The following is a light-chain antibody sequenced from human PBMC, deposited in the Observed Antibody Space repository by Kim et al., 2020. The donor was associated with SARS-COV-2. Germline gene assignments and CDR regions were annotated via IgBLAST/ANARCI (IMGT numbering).Light chain of an antibody. Sequence: TATLTCSGNGNGVGDQGASWLQHRQGHPPTVLSYGSKNRPSGVSERLSASRSGSAASLTITGVQPEDEADYYCSAWDSSLNAVVFGGGTKLTVL. J-gene: IGLJ2*01. CDR3: SAWDSSLNAVV. V-gene: IGLV10-54*01. CDR1: GNGVGDQG. CDR2: GSK.